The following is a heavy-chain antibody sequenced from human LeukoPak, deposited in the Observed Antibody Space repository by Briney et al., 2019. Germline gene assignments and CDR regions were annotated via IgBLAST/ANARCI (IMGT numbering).Heavy chain of an antibody. Sequence: ASVKVSCKASGYTFTGYYMHWVRQAPGQGLEWMGWINHNSGGTNYAQKFQGRVTMTRDTSISTAYMELSRLRSDDTAVYYCARDQITIPDYYYYGMDVWGQGTTVTVSS. J-gene: IGHJ6*02. CDR1: GYTFTGYY. D-gene: IGHD3-3*01. V-gene: IGHV1-2*02. CDR3: ARDQITIPDYYYYGMDV. CDR2: INHNSGGT.